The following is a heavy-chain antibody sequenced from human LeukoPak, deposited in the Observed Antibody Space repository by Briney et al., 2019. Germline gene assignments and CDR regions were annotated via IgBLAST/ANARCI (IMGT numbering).Heavy chain of an antibody. CDR1: GGSISSYY. V-gene: IGHV4-59*01. D-gene: IGHD3-9*01. Sequence: SETLSLTCTVSGGSISSYYWSWIRQPPGKGLEWIGYIYYSGSTNYNPSLKSRVTISVDTSKNQFSLKLSSVTAADTAVYYCASMGSRSTGYIDYWGQGTLDTVSS. CDR2: IYYSGST. CDR3: ASMGSRSTGYIDY. J-gene: IGHJ4*02.